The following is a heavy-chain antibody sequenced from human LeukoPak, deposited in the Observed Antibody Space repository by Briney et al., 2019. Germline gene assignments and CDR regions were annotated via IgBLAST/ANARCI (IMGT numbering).Heavy chain of an antibody. V-gene: IGHV4-4*07. Sequence: SETLSLTCTVSGGSISSYYWSWVRQPAGKGLEWVGRIYISGSTNYSPSLKSRVTMSLDTSKNQFSLKLSSVTAADTAVYYCARESLWDETYGMDVWGQGTTVSVSS. CDR2: IYISGST. J-gene: IGHJ6*02. CDR1: GGSISSYY. CDR3: ARESLWDETYGMDV. D-gene: IGHD1-26*01.